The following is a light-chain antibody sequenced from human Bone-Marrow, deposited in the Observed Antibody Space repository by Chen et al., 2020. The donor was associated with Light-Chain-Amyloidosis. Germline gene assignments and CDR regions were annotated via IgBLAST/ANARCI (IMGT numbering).Light chain of an antibody. J-gene: IGLJ2*01. V-gene: IGLV1-40*01. Sequence: QSVLTQPPSVSGAPGQRVTISCTGSTSNIGAGYGVHWYQQVPGTAPKLLIYGNTNRPSGDPDRFSASKSGTSASLAITGLQAEDEADYYCQSYDSSLSSSVFGGGTKLTVL. CDR2: GNT. CDR1: TSNIGAGYG. CDR3: QSYDSSLSSSV.